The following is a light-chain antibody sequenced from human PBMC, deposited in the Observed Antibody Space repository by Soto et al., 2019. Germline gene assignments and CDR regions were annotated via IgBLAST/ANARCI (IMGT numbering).Light chain of an antibody. CDR1: SSDVGGYNY. CDR3: SSYTSSSPWV. V-gene: IGLV2-14*01. Sequence: QSALTQPASVSGSPGQSITISCTGTSSDVGGYNYVSWYQQYPGKAPKLMIYDVSNRPSVVSNRFSGSKSGNTASLTISGLQAEDEADYYCSSYTSSSPWVFGGGTKLTVL. J-gene: IGLJ3*02. CDR2: DVS.